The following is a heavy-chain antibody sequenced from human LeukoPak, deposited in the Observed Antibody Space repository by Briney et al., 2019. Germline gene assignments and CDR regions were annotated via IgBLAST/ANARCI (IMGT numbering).Heavy chain of an antibody. CDR3: AKDLTVAAAGRAYYYGMDV. Sequence: PGGSLRLSCAASGFTFSSYGMHWVRQAPGKGLEWVAVISYDGSNKYYADSVKGRFTISRDNSKNTLYLQMNSLRAEDTAVYYCAKDLTVAAAGRAYYYGMDVWGQGTTVTVSS. V-gene: IGHV3-30*18. CDR1: GFTFSSYG. J-gene: IGHJ6*02. D-gene: IGHD6-13*01. CDR2: ISYDGSNK.